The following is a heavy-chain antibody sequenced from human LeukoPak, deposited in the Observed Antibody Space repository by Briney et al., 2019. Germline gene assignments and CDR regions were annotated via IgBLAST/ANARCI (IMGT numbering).Heavy chain of an antibody. CDR2: ISGSGGST. CDR3: AKDRSSAEFAFDI. V-gene: IGHV3-23*01. J-gene: IGHJ3*02. CDR1: GFLFSSFE. D-gene: IGHD2-15*01. Sequence: GGSLRLSCAASGFLFSSFEVNWVRQAPGKGLEWVSAISGSGGSTYYADSVKGRFTISRDNSKNTLYLQMNSLRAEDTAVYYCAKDRSSAEFAFDIWGQGTMVTVSS.